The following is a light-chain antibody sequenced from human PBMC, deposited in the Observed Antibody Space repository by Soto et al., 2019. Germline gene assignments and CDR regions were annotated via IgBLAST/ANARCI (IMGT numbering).Light chain of an antibody. J-gene: IGLJ1*01. V-gene: IGLV2-14*01. CDR2: DVS. CDR3: SSYTSSSTFYV. CDR1: SSDVGGYNY. Sequence: QSALTQPASVSGSPGQSITISCTGTSSDVGGYNYVSWYQQHPGKAPKLMIYDVSNRPSGVSNHFSGSKSGNTASLTIPGLQAEDEADYYCSSYTSSSTFYVFGTGTKLTVL.